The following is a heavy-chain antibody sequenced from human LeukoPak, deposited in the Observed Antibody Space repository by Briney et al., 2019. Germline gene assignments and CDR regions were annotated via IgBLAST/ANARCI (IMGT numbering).Heavy chain of an antibody. V-gene: IGHV3-11*01. CDR2: INSGGSTI. CDR1: GFIFSDYY. J-gene: IGHJ4*02. CDR3: VRGTDTYRY. Sequence: GGSLRLSCAASGFIFSDYYMSWIRQAPGKGLEWVSSINSGGSTIYYADPVEGRFTISRDNAKNSLYLQMNSLRAEDSAVYYCVRGTDTYRYWGQGILVTVSS. D-gene: IGHD2/OR15-2a*01.